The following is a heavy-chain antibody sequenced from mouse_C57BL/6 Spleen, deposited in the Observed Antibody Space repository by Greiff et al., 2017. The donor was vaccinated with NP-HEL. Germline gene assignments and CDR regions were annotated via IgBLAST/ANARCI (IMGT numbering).Heavy chain of an antibody. CDR3: AKGDSPLWQRDYAMDY. Sequence: EVKLMESGGGLVKPGGSLKLSCAASGFTFSDYGMHWVRQAPEKGLEWVAYISSGSSTIYYADTVKGRFTISRDNAKNTLFLQMTSLRSEDTAMYYCAKGDSPLWQRDYAMDYWGQGTSVTVSS. V-gene: IGHV5-17*01. D-gene: IGHD1-1*02. CDR1: GFTFSDYG. J-gene: IGHJ4*01. CDR2: ISSGSSTI.